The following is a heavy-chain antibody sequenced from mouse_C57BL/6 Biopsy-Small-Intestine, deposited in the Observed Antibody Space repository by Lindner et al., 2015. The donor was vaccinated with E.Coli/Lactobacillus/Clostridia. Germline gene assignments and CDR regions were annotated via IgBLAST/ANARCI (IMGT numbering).Heavy chain of an antibody. CDR1: GYTFTSYW. V-gene: IGHV1-69*01. Sequence: VQLQESGAELVMPGASVKLSCKASGYTFTSYWMHWVKQRPGQGLEWIGEIDPSDSYTNYNQKFKGKATLTVDKSSSTAYMQLSSLTSEDSAVYYCARTGYYYGSSYKGMDYWGQGTSVTVSS. J-gene: IGHJ4*01. CDR2: IDPSDSYT. D-gene: IGHD1-1*01. CDR3: ARTGYYYGSSYKGMDY.